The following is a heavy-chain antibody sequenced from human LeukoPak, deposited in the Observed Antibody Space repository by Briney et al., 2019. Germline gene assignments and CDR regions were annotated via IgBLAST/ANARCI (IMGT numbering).Heavy chain of an antibody. Sequence: GGSLRLSCAASGFTFNDYAMHWVRQAPGKGLEWVSGISWNSGSIGYADSVKGRSTISRDNAKNSLYLQMNSLRAEDMALYYCAKDSMVRGVMRAAFDIWGQGTMVTVSS. CDR1: GFTFNDYA. J-gene: IGHJ3*02. CDR3: AKDSMVRGVMRAAFDI. CDR2: ISWNSGSI. V-gene: IGHV3-9*03. D-gene: IGHD3-10*01.